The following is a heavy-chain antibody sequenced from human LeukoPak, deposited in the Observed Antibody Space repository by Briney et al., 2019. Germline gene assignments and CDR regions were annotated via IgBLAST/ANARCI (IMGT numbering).Heavy chain of an antibody. CDR1: GFTFSSYA. CDR2: ISGSGGSP. D-gene: IGHD3-3*01. J-gene: IGHJ6*02. V-gene: IGHV3-23*01. Sequence: GGSLRLSCAASGFTFSSYAMRWVRQAPGKGLEWVSAISGSGGSPYYADSVKGRYTIYRDKSKNTLYLKMNSLRAEDTAVYYCAKDLGVRDVLRFLEWFPQTNYGMDVWGQGTTVTVSS. CDR3: AKDLGVRDVLRFLEWFPQTNYGMDV.